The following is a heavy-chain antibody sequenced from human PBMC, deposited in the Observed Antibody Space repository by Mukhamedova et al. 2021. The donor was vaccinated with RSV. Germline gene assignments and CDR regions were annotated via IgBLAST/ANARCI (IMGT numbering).Heavy chain of an antibody. D-gene: IGHD2/OR15-2a*01. Sequence: SGSSGINAEYMGKGRFTISRDNSKNTLYLQMNSLRAEDTAVYYCAKDFFYYFDYWGQGTLVTVS. J-gene: IGHJ4*02. V-gene: IGHV3-23*01. CDR3: AKDFFYYFDY. CDR2: SGSSGI.